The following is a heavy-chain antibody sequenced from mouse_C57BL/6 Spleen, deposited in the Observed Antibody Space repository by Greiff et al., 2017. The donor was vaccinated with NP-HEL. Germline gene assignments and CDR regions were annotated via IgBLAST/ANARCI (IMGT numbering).Heavy chain of an antibody. D-gene: IGHD1-1*01. CDR2: IWSGGST. J-gene: IGHJ1*03. CDR1: GFSLTSYG. Sequence: QVQLQQSGPGLVQPSQSLSITCTVSGFSLTSYGVHWVRQSPGKGLEWLGVIWSGGSTDYNAAVISRLSISKDNSKSQVFFKMNSLQAYDTAIYYCARNGRYYGSSGWYFDVWGTGTTVTVSS. V-gene: IGHV2-2*01. CDR3: ARNGRYYGSSGWYFDV.